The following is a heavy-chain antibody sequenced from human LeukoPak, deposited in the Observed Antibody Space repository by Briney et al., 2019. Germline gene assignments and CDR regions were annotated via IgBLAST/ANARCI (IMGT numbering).Heavy chain of an antibody. CDR3: ARGDSPSDYYDSSGSYFDY. Sequence: PSETLSLTCAVYGGSFSGYYWSGIRQPPGKGLEGMGEINHSGSTNYNPSLKKRVTISVGTSKKQFSLKLSSVTAADTAVYYCARGDSPSDYYDSSGSYFDYWGQGTLVTVSS. J-gene: IGHJ4*02. D-gene: IGHD3-22*01. V-gene: IGHV4-34*01. CDR2: INHSGST. CDR1: GGSFSGYY.